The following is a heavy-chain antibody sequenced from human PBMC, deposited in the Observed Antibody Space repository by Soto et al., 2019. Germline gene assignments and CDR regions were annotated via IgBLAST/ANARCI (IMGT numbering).Heavy chain of an antibody. V-gene: IGHV4-34*01. D-gene: IGHD3-10*01. J-gene: IGHJ4*02. CDR2: INHSGST. CDR3: ARGNSVVRGVIPYYFDY. Sequence: ASETLSLTCAVYGGSLSGYYWSWIRQPPGKGLEWIGEINHSGSTNYNPSLKSRVTISVDTSKNQFSLKLSSVTAADTAVYYCARGNSVVRGVIPYYFDYWGQGTMVTFSS. CDR1: GGSLSGYY.